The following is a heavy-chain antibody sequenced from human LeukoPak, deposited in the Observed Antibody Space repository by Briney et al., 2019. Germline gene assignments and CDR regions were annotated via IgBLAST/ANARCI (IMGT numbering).Heavy chain of an antibody. J-gene: IGHJ4*02. D-gene: IGHD1-1*01. CDR2: IYYSGYT. CDR1: GGSISTSY. V-gene: IGHV4-59*01. CDR3: ARGQSTGTTAQPDY. Sequence: PSETLSLTCTVSGGSISTSYWSWIRQPPGKELEWIGYIYYSGYTNYNPSLKSRVTMSVDTSKNQFSLKLSSVTAADTAVYYCARGQSTGTTAQPDYWGQGTLVTVSS.